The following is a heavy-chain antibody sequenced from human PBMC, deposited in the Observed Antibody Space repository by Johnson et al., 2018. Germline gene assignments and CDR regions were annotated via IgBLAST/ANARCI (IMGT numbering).Heavy chain of an antibody. Sequence: VQLVQSGAEVKKPGESLKISCKASGYSFTIYWIGWVRQMPGKGLEWMGIIYPGDSDTRYNPSVQGQVTIPADKSISTPYLQWSSLKASDTAMYYCARQSSEAFDIWGQGTMVTVSS. CDR2: IYPGDSDT. CDR1: GYSFTIYW. V-gene: IGHV5-51*01. CDR3: ARQSSEAFDI. J-gene: IGHJ3*02.